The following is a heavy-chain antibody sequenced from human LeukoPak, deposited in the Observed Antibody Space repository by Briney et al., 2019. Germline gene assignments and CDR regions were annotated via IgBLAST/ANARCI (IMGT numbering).Heavy chain of an antibody. Sequence: TGGSLRLSCAASGLTLSSYWMQWVRQVPGKGLVWVSRIHRNGSLTNYAESVKGRFTISRDSAKNTLYLQMNSLRVEDTAVYYCARETSTPAQYYLDFWGQGTQVTVSS. D-gene: IGHD2-2*01. J-gene: IGHJ4*02. V-gene: IGHV3-74*01. CDR1: GLTLSSYW. CDR3: ARETSTPAQYYLDF. CDR2: IHRNGSLT.